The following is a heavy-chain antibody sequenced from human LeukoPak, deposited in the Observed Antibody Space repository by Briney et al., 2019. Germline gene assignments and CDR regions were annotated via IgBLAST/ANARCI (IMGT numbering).Heavy chain of an antibody. D-gene: IGHD6-13*01. J-gene: IGHJ4*02. Sequence: NASGTLSLTCAVSGGSISSSNWWSWVRQPPGKGLEWIGEIYHSGSSNYNPSLKSRVTISVDKSKNQFSLKLSSVTAADTAVYYCASPVGEQQPTNWGQGTLVTVSS. V-gene: IGHV4-4*02. CDR1: GGSISSSNW. CDR3: ASPVGEQQPTN. CDR2: IYHSGSS.